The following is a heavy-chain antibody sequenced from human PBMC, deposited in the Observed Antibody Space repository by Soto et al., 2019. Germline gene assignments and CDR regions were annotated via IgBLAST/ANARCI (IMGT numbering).Heavy chain of an antibody. CDR3: ARVHSSLWGSYRPSARDAFDI. CDR2: IYYSGST. Sequence: QVQLQESGPGLVKPSQTLSLTCTVSGGSISSGGYYWSWIRQHPGKGLEWIGYIYYSGSTYYNPSLKSRLTISLDPSKNQFSLKLSSVTAADTAVYYCARVHSSLWGSYRPSARDAFDIWGQGTMVTVSS. D-gene: IGHD3-16*02. V-gene: IGHV4-31*03. J-gene: IGHJ3*02. CDR1: GGSISSGGYY.